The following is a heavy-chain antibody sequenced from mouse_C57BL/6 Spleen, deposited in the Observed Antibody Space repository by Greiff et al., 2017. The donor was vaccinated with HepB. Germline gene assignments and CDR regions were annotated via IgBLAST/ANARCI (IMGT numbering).Heavy chain of an antibody. V-gene: IGHV1-82*01. CDR1: GYAFSSSW. J-gene: IGHJ1*03. CDR2: IYPGDGDT. Sequence: VQLQQSGPELVKPGASVKISCKASGYAFSSSWMNWVKQRPGKGLEWIGRIYPGDGDTNYNGKVKGKATLTADKSSSTAYLQLSSLPSEDSAVYFFARYDYAHYFDVWGTGTTVTVSS. D-gene: IGHD2-4*01. CDR3: ARYDYAHYFDV.